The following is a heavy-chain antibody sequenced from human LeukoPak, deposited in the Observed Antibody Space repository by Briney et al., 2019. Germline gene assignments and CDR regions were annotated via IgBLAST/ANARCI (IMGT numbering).Heavy chain of an antibody. J-gene: IGHJ4*02. Sequence: PGGSLRLSCAASGFTFDDYAMHWVRQAPGKGLEWVSLISGDGGSTYYADSVKGRFTISRDNSKNSLYLQMNSLRTEDTALYYCAKDITGKDPSQFDYWGQGTLVSVSS. CDR2: ISGDGGST. V-gene: IGHV3-43*02. D-gene: IGHD1-20*01. CDR3: AKDITGKDPSQFDY. CDR1: GFTFDDYA.